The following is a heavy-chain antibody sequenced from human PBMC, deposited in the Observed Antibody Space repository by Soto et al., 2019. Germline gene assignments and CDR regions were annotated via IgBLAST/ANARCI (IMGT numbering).Heavy chain of an antibody. D-gene: IGHD3-16*01. CDR3: ARGGNRYNNVASGVGGFDY. Sequence: SETLSLTCTVSGASISSSYWSWIRQSPGKGLEWIGYVYHTGSTNYNPSLKSRVTISLDTSKSQFSLNLTSLTTADTAVYFCARGGNRYNNVASGVGGFDYWGQGSLVTVSS. J-gene: IGHJ4*02. V-gene: IGHV4-59*01. CDR2: VYHTGST. CDR1: GASISSSY.